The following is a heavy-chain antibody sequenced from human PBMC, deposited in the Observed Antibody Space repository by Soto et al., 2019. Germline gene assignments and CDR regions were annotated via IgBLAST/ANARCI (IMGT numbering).Heavy chain of an antibody. Sequence: EVQLLESGGGLVQPGGSLTLSCAASGFTFNSYVMSWVRQAPGKGLEWVSGISASGDSTEYADSVKGRFSISRDNSKNRVFMQMDSLRGDDTAVYYCVRTTRGMLRRRYLDVWGQGRLVTVSS. J-gene: IGHJ4*02. D-gene: IGHD1-1*01. CDR2: ISASGDST. CDR3: VRTTRGMLRRRYLDV. CDR1: GFTFNSYV. V-gene: IGHV3-23*01.